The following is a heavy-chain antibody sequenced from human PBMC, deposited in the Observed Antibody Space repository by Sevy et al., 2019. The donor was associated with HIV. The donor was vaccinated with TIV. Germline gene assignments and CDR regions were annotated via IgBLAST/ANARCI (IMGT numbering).Heavy chain of an antibody. CDR2: ISYDASNI. V-gene: IGHV3-30-3*01. CDR1: GFTFSSSA. Sequence: GGSLRLSCAASGFTFSSSAMHWVRQAPGKGLEWVALISYDASNIFYADSVKGRFTISRDISKNTLYLQMNSLRVEDTAVYYCARDGIAARLGLDYWGQGTLVTVSS. D-gene: IGHD6-6*01. J-gene: IGHJ4*02. CDR3: ARDGIAARLGLDY.